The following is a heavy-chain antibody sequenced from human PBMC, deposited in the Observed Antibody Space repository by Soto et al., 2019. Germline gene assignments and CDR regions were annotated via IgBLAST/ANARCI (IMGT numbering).Heavy chain of an antibody. D-gene: IGHD3-22*01. Sequence: GESLKISCKGSGYSFTRYWIGWVRQMPGKGLEWMGIIYPGDSDTRYSPSFQGQVTISADKSISTAYLQWSSLKASDTAMYYCARQTLYYDSSGYYSRDYYGMDVWGQGTTVTVSS. CDR3: ARQTLYYDSSGYYSRDYYGMDV. CDR2: IYPGDSDT. V-gene: IGHV5-51*01. CDR1: GYSFTRYW. J-gene: IGHJ6*02.